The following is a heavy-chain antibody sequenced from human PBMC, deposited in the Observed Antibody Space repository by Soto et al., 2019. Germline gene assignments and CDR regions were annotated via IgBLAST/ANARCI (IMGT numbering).Heavy chain of an antibody. CDR3: ARDYGSGSGFDY. J-gene: IGHJ4*02. Sequence: SETLSLTCAVSGGSISSGGYSWSWIRQPPGKGLEWIGYIYHSGSTYYNPSLKSRVTISVDRSKNQFSLKLSSVTAADTAVYYCARDYGSGSGFDYWGQGTLVTVSS. V-gene: IGHV4-30-2*01. D-gene: IGHD3-10*01. CDR2: IYHSGST. CDR1: GGSISSGGYS.